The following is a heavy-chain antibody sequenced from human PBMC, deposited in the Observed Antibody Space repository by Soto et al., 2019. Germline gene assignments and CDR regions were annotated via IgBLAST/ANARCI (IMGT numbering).Heavy chain of an antibody. Sequence: GESLKISCAASGLDFSSHDMNWVRRAPGKGLEWIADNTRRGDTHYADSVYGRFSISRDNAQNALFLQMYSLRDEDTAVYYCARDAAEINSYYIDFWGQGVLVTVSS. D-gene: IGHD3-16*01. CDR3: ARDAAEINSYYIDF. CDR2: NTRRGDT. V-gene: IGHV3-48*02. CDR1: GLDFSSHD. J-gene: IGHJ4*02.